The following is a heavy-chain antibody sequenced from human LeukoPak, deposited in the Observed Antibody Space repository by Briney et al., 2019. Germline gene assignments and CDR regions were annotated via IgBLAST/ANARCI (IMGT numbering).Heavy chain of an antibody. J-gene: IGHJ4*02. D-gene: IGHD3-9*01. CDR3: ARAYYDILTTDS. V-gene: IGHV3-66*01. CDR1: GFTVSSNY. Sequence: GGSLRLSCVVSGFTVSSNYMSWVRQAPGKGLEWVSVIYSSGDAYYADSVKGRFTISRDDSKNTLYLQMNSLRAEDTAVYFCARAYYDILTTDSWGQGTLVSVSS. CDR2: IYSSGDA.